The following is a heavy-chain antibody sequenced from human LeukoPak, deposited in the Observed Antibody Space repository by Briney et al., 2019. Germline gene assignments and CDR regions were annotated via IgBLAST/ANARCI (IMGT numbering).Heavy chain of an antibody. V-gene: IGHV6-1*01. D-gene: IGHD2-2*01. CDR1: GDSVSSNSAA. CDR3: ARRLTQYDCFDP. J-gene: IGHJ5*02. Sequence: SQTLTLTCAISGDSVSSNSAAWNWIRQSPSRGLEWLGRTYYRSTWYNDYAVSVRGRITVNPDTSKNQFSLHLNSVTPEDTAVYYCARRLTQYDCFDPWGQGILVTVSS. CDR2: TYYRSTWYN.